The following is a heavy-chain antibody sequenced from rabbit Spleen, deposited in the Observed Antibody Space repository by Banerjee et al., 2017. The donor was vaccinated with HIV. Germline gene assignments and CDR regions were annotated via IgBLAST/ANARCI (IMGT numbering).Heavy chain of an antibody. D-gene: IGHD4-1*01. Sequence: QEQLVESGGGLVQPEGSLTLTCKASGFSFSDRDVMCWVRQAPGKGLEWIACINAATAKPVYATWAKGRFTISRTSSTTVTLRMTSLTAADTATYFCARDLAGAIGWNFYLWGPGTLVTVS. V-gene: IGHV1S45*01. CDR3: ARDLAGAIGWNFYL. CDR1: GFSFSDRDV. J-gene: IGHJ4*01. CDR2: INAATAKP.